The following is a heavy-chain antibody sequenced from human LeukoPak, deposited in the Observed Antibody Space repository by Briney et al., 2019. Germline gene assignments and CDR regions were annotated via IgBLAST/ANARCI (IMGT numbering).Heavy chain of an antibody. CDR3: GGTNTTPTPRSRVSISVDTTTNKCCLKKSSVTAADTPVYYCARTRDTYNSSGYSSRFDY. D-gene: IGHD3-16*01. J-gene: IGHJ4*02. CDR2: IYYSGST. Sequence: PSETLSLTFTVSGCSIGGYYWSWIRRPPGKGREWIGYIYYSGSTNYNPSLKSGVSISLDTSQNQFSLRQSTVTAPSTPVYYIGGTNTTPTPRSRVSISVDTTTNKCCLKKSSVTAADTPVYYCARTRDTYNSSGYSSRFDYGAQGTLVRVSS. CDR1: GCSIGGYY. V-gene: IGHV4-59*01.